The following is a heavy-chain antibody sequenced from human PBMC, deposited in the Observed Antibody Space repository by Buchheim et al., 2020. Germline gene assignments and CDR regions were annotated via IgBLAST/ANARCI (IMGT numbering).Heavy chain of an antibody. D-gene: IGHD2-2*01. J-gene: IGHJ5*02. CDR2: ISYRGST. CDR3: AGLYCSSTTCSVDP. V-gene: IGHV4-61*01. CDR1: GGSVRSSSYY. Sequence: QQQLQESGPGLVKPSETLSLTCTVSGGSVRSSSYYWSWIRQPPGKGLEWIGYISYRGSTNYNPSLRSRVTISVDTSKNQFSLKLSSVTAADTAVYYCAGLYCSSTTCSVDPWGQGTL.